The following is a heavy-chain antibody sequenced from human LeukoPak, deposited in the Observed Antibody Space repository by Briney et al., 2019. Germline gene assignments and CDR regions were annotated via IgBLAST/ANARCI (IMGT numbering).Heavy chain of an antibody. D-gene: IGHD1-26*01. CDR3: ARGSMGRTTGPHYD. CDR2: IGTSGDTI. Sequence: GGSLRLSCAASGFSFSGYIMNWVRQTPGKGLEWVSFIGTSGDTIYYADSVKGRFTVSRDNAKNSLYLQMNSLRAEDTAVYYCARGSMGRTTGPHYDWGRGTLVTVSS. V-gene: IGHV3-48*01. CDR1: GFSFSGYI. J-gene: IGHJ4*02.